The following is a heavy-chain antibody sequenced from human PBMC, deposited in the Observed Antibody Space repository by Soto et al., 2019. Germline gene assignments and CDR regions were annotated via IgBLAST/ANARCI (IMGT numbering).Heavy chain of an antibody. D-gene: IGHD2-2*01. Sequence: EVQLVESGGGLVQPGGSLRLSCAASAFTFRNYWMSWVRQAPGKGLEWVANIKQDGSEKYYVDSVKGRFSISRDNAKSSQYLQINSLRAEDTAVYYCARGDCSSIGCYGDYSYDGMDVWGQGTTVTVS. CDR3: ARGDCSSIGCYGDYSYDGMDV. V-gene: IGHV3-7*05. J-gene: IGHJ6*02. CDR2: IKQDGSEK. CDR1: AFTFRNYW.